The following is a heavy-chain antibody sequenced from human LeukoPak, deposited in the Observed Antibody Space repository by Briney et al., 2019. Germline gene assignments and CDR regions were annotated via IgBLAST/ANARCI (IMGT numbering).Heavy chain of an antibody. J-gene: IGHJ5*02. Sequence: SETLSLTCTVSGRSMSSGSPYWGWIRQPPGKGLEWIGSFDYRGRTYYSPSLKSRVTISVDTSKDQLSLTLTSVTASDTGFYSVASKPLTSTIAAVDPWGQGTLVTVSS. V-gene: IGHV4-39*01. D-gene: IGHD6-25*01. CDR3: ASKPLTSTIAAVDP. CDR2: FDYRGRT. CDR1: GRSMSSGSPY.